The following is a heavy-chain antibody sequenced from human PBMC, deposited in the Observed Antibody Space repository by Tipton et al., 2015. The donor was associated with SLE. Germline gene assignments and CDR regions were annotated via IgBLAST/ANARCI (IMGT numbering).Heavy chain of an antibody. CDR1: GFTFGTYG. Sequence: SLRLSCAASGFTFGTYGMNWVRQAPGKGLEWLSYISSSGDTIYYADSVKGRFTVSRDNAKNSLYLQMNSLRAEDTAVYYCAGGEPIDYYYYMDVWGKGTTLTVSS. D-gene: IGHD1-26*01. CDR3: AGGEPIDYYYYMDV. V-gene: IGHV3-48*04. CDR2: ISSSGDTI. J-gene: IGHJ6*03.